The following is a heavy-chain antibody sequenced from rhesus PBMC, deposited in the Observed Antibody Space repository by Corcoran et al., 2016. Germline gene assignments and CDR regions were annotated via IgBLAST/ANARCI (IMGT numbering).Heavy chain of an antibody. Sequence: QVQLQESGPGVVKPSETLSLTCAVSGGSISGGYDWSWIRQPPGKGLEWIGYIYGSSGSTNYNPSLKNRVTISKDASKNEFSLKLSSVTAADTAVYYCARMADEGFLEFWGQGVLVTVSS. CDR3: ARMADEGFLEF. CDR2: IYGSSGST. V-gene: IGHV4-76*01. CDR1: GGSISGGYD. J-gene: IGHJ1*01.